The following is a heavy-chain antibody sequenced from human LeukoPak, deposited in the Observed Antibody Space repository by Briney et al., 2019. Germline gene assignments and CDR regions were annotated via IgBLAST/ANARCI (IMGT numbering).Heavy chain of an antibody. D-gene: IGHD3-22*01. CDR2: IYYSGST. CDR3: ARGIGLPSSGYHRLSSDFDY. CDR1: GGSISSYY. Sequence: SETLSLTCTVSGGSISSYYWSWIRQPPGKGLEWIGYIYYSGSTNYNPSLKSRVTISVDTSKNQFSLKLSSVTAADTAVYYCARGIGLPSSGYHRLSSDFDYWGQGTLVTVSS. J-gene: IGHJ4*02. V-gene: IGHV4-59*12.